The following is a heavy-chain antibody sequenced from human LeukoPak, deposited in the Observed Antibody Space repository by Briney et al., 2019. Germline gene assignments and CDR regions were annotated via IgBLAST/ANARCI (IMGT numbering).Heavy chain of an antibody. Sequence: SVNVSCKASGFTFTSSAMQWGRQARGQRLEWIGWIFVGSGNTNYAQKFQERVTITRDMSTSTAYMELSSLRSEDTAVYYCAAEGSGSYYKGYYYMDVWGKGTTVTVSS. CDR1: GFTFTSSA. CDR3: AAEGSGSYYKGYYYMDV. V-gene: IGHV1-58*02. D-gene: IGHD3-10*01. CDR2: IFVGSGNT. J-gene: IGHJ6*03.